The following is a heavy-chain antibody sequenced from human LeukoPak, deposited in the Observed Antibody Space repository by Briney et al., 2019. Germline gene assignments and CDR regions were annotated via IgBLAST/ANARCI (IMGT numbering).Heavy chain of an antibody. CDR3: ARHDGRSGLYYYYGMDV. CDR1: GYSFTSYW. CDR2: IYPGDSDT. J-gene: IGHJ6*02. Sequence: GESLQISCKGSGYSFTSYWIGWVRQMPGKGLEWMGIIYPGDSDTRYSPSFQGQVTISADKSISTAYLQWSSLKASDTAMYYCARHDGRSGLYYYYGMDVWGQGTTVTVSS. V-gene: IGHV5-51*01. D-gene: IGHD2-15*01.